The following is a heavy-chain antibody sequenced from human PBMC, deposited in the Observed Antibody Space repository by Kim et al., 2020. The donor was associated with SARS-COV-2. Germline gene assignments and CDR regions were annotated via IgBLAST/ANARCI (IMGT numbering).Heavy chain of an antibody. CDR1: GESFSDYY. V-gene: IGHV4-34*01. CDR2: INHSGST. D-gene: IGHD6-13*01. CDR3: ARRRGGSYSSSWYFHWFDP. J-gene: IGHJ5*02. Sequence: SETLSLTCAVYGESFSDYYWSWIRQPPGKGLEWIGEINHSGSTNYNPSLKSRLTISVDKSKIQFSLKLNSVTAADTAVYYCARRRGGSYSSSWYFHWFDPWGQGLLVTVSS.